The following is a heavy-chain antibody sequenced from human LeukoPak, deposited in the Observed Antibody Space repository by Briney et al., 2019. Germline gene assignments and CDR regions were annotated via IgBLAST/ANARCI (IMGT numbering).Heavy chain of an antibody. Sequence: GGSLRLSCAASGFTFSSYDMNWVRQAPGKGLVWVSRINGDGSSTSYGVSVEGRFTISRDNAKNTLYLQMNGLRVEDTAVYYCARALGDIRGQGTLVTVSS. J-gene: IGHJ4*02. CDR1: GFTFSSYD. CDR3: ARALGDI. CDR2: INGDGSST. V-gene: IGHV3-74*01.